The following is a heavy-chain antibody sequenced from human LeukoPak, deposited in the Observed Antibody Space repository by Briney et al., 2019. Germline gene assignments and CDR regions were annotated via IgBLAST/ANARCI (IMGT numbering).Heavy chain of an antibody. J-gene: IGHJ4*02. D-gene: IGHD3-16*01. Sequence: SSETLSLTRTVSVGSISSGDYYWHWIRQPPGKGLEWIGYIYYSGSTYYNPSLKSRVTISVDTSKSQFSLKLSSVTAADTAVYYCARLRGYYFDYWGQGTLVTVSS. CDR2: IYYSGST. CDR1: VGSISSGDYY. V-gene: IGHV4-30-4*08. CDR3: ARLRGYYFDY.